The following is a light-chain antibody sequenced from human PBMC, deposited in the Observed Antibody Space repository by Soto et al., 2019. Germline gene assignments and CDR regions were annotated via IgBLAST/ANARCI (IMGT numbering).Light chain of an antibody. Sequence: DIQMTQSPSSPSASVGDRVTITCRASQAIRKFLAWYQQKAGKAPQVLIYGASTLQSGVPSRFSGSGSGTDFTLTISDLQPEDAATYYCQMCDSAHALTFGGGTKVEIK. CDR2: GAS. CDR1: QAIRKF. CDR3: QMCDSAHALT. J-gene: IGKJ4*01. V-gene: IGKV1-27*01.